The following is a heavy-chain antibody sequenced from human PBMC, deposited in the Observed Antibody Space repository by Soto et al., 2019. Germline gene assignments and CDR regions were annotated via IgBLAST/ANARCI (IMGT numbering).Heavy chain of an antibody. J-gene: IGHJ4*02. V-gene: IGHV1-69*13. D-gene: IGHD6-19*01. Sequence: SVKVSCKTSGGTFSTYAIYWVRQAPGQGLEWMGAIIPLFGTADYAQKFQGRVTITADESTSTAYMELSSLRSEDTAVFYCARPKGSYSSGYYYFDYWGQGTLVTVSS. CDR1: GGTFSTYA. CDR3: ARPKGSYSSGYYYFDY. CDR2: IIPLFGTA.